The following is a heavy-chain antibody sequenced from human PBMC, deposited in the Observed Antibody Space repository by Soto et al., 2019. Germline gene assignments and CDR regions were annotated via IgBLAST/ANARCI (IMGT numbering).Heavy chain of an antibody. CDR3: ARIGGLAARLFDP. J-gene: IGHJ5*02. V-gene: IGHV4-59*01. Sequence: SETLSLTCTVSGGSISDYYWSWIRQPPGKGLEWIGFIYYSGNTNYNPSLKTRVTMSMDTSKNQLSLKLSSVTAADTAVYYCARIGGLAARLFDPWGQGTLVTVSS. CDR1: GGSISDYY. D-gene: IGHD6-6*01. CDR2: IYYSGNT.